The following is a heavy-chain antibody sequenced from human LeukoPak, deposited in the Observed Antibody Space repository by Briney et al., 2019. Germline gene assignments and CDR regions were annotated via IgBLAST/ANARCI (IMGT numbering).Heavy chain of an antibody. D-gene: IGHD2-2*03. V-gene: IGHV4-59*01. CDR3: ARAGYCSSTSCRQGEAIAAAALSDY. CDR1: GVSISSYY. CDR2: IYYSERA. Sequence: AETLSLICSVSGVSISSYYWSWIRQPPRKRLEWVGYIYYSERANYNPSLKSRVTISVDRSKHQSSLKLSSVTAADTAVYYCARAGYCSSTSCRQGEAIAAAALSDYWGQGTLVTVSS. J-gene: IGHJ4*02.